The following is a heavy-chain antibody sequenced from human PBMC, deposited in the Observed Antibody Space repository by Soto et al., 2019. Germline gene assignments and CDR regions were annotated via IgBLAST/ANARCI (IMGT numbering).Heavy chain of an antibody. V-gene: IGHV3-9*01. CDR1: GFTFHDYA. D-gene: IGHD3-22*01. J-gene: IGHJ4*02. CDR2: INGNSGNI. CDR3: ARDVGDVDRNLLY. Sequence: EVQLVESGGGLGQPGRSLRLSCAASGFTFHDYAMHWVRQAPGKGLEWVASINGNSGNIGYADSVKGRFTSSRDNAKSSLYVEMTSLRVEDTALYYGARDVGDVDRNLLYWGQGTLVTVSS.